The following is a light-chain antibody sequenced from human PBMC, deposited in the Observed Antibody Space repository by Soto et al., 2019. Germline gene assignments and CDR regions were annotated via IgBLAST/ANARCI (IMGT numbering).Light chain of an antibody. CDR3: QQRSNWPWT. V-gene: IGKV3-11*01. CDR2: DAS. J-gene: IGKJ1*01. CDR1: QSVSSY. Sequence: EIVLTQSPATLSLSPGERATLSCGASQSVSSYLAWYQQKPGQAPRLLIYDASNRATGIPARFSGSGSGTDFTLTISSLEPEDFAIYYCQQRSNWPWTLGQGTKVEIK.